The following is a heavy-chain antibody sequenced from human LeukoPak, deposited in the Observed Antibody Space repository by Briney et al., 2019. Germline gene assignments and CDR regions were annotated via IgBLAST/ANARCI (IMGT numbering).Heavy chain of an antibody. CDR2: ISASGGST. Sequence: GGSLRLSCAASGFTFSSYAMSWVRQAPGKGLEWVSTISASGGSTYYTDSVRGRFTISRDNSKNTLHLQMNSLRAEDTAVYYCAKNRMVREVGRYFDYWGQGTLVTVSS. D-gene: IGHD3-10*01. V-gene: IGHV3-23*01. J-gene: IGHJ4*02. CDR3: AKNRMVREVGRYFDY. CDR1: GFTFSSYA.